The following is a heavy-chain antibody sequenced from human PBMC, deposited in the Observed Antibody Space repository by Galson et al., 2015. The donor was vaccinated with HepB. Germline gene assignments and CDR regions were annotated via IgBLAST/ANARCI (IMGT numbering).Heavy chain of an antibody. CDR2: ISYDGSNK. D-gene: IGHD3-10*01. CDR3: AKDAIYYYGSGSYPDY. CDR1: GFTFSNYG. J-gene: IGHJ4*02. Sequence: SLRLSCAASGFTFSNYGMHWVRQAPGKGLEWVAVISYDGSNKYYADSVKGRFTISRDNSKNTLYLQMNSLRAEDAAVYYCAKDAIYYYGSGSYPDYWGQGTLVTVSS. V-gene: IGHV3-30*18.